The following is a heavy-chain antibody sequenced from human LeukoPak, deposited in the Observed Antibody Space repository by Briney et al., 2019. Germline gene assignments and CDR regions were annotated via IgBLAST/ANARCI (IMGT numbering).Heavy chain of an antibody. CDR3: AHSDCSRISCQYPVKDWFDP. V-gene: IGHV2-5*01. Sequence: ESGPTLVKPTQTLTLTCTFSGFSLTTAGGGVGWIRQPPGEALEWLAVIYWNDDKRYSPSLRSRLTITKDTSKNQVVLTMTNMDPVDTATYYCAHSDCSRISCQYPVKDWFDPWGQGTLVTVSS. J-gene: IGHJ5*02. CDR2: IYWNDDK. CDR1: GFSLTTAGGG. D-gene: IGHD2-2*01.